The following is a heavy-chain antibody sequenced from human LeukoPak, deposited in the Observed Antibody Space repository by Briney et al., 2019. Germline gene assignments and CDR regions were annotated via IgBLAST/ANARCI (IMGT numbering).Heavy chain of an antibody. CDR1: GFTFSSYW. J-gene: IGHJ4*02. CDR3: ARGFTVTTGGVFDY. Sequence: GETLTLSCAASGFTFSSYWMSWVRQAPGKGLEWVANIKQDGSEKYYVDSVKGRFTISRDNAKNSLYLQMNSLRAEDTAVYYCARGFTVTTGGVFDYWGQGTLVTVSS. D-gene: IGHD4-17*01. CDR2: IKQDGSEK. V-gene: IGHV3-7*01.